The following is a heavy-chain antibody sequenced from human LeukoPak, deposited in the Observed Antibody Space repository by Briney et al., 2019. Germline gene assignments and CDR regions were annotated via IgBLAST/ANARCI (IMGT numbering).Heavy chain of an antibody. Sequence: GGSLRLSCAASGFTFSRYEMNWVRQAPGKGLEWVSYISSSGSTIYYADSVKGRFTTSRDNAQNSLYLQTNSLRAEDTAVYYCARDQYSGIQLWSTADYYYGMDVWGQGTTVTVSS. D-gene: IGHD5-18*01. CDR2: ISSSGSTI. J-gene: IGHJ6*02. CDR1: GFTFSRYE. V-gene: IGHV3-48*03. CDR3: ARDQYSGIQLWSTADYYYGMDV.